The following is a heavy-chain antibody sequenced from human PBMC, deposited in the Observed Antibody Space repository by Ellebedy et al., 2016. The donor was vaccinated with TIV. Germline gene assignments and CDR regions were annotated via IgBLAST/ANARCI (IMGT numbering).Heavy chain of an antibody. CDR2: IYSGGST. Sequence: GESLKISCAASGFTVSSNYMSWVRQAPGKGLEWVSVIYSGGSTYYADSVKGRFTISRDNSKNTLYLQMNSLRAEDTAVYYCARDPGGMFSFNLSRDGYNSHGMDVWGQGTTVTVSS. CDR1: GFTVSSNY. CDR3: ARDPGGMFSFNLSRDGYNSHGMDV. J-gene: IGHJ6*02. D-gene: IGHD5-24*01. V-gene: IGHV3-66*01.